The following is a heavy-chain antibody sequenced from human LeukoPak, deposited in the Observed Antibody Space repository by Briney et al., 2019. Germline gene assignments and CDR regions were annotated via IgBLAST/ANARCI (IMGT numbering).Heavy chain of an antibody. Sequence: SETLSLTCTVSGGSVSSGSYYWSWIRQPPGKGLEWIAYIYDSGSTNYNPSLKSRVTISVDTSKNQFSLKLSSVTAADTAVYYCARVGSITTAGILIRYYAMDFWGQGTTVTVSS. CDR3: ARVGSITTAGILIRYYAMDF. V-gene: IGHV4-61*01. CDR1: GGSVSSGSYY. CDR2: IYDSGST. J-gene: IGHJ6*02. D-gene: IGHD6-13*01.